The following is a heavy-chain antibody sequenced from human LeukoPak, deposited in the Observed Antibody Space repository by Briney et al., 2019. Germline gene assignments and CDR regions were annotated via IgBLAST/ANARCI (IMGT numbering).Heavy chain of an antibody. D-gene: IGHD4-17*01. CDR3: ARTTVLGNYFHYYYMDV. CDR1: GGSFSGYY. CDR2: INHSGST. J-gene: IGHJ6*03. V-gene: IGHV4-34*01. Sequence: PSETLSLTCAVYGGSFSGYYWSWIRQPPGKGLEWIGEINHSGSTNYNPSLKSRVTISVDTSKNEFSLKLSSVTAADTAVYYCARTTVLGNYFHYYYMDVWGKGTTVTISS.